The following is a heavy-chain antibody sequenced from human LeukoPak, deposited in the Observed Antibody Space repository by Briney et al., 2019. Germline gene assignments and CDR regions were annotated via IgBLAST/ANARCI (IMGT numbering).Heavy chain of an antibody. Sequence: SETLSLTCTVSGGSISSGSYYWSWIRQPAGKGLEWIGRIYTSGSTNYNPSLKSRVTISVDTSKNQFSLKLSSVTAADTAVYYCARASKDYYDSSGYIGYWGQGTLVTVCS. CDR2: IYTSGST. D-gene: IGHD3-22*01. V-gene: IGHV4-61*02. CDR1: GGSISSGSYY. CDR3: ARASKDYYDSSGYIGY. J-gene: IGHJ4*02.